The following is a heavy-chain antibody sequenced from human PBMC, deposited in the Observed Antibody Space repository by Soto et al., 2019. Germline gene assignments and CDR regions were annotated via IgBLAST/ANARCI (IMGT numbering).Heavy chain of an antibody. J-gene: IGHJ4*02. CDR2: ISYDGSNK. V-gene: IGHV3-30-3*01. D-gene: IGHD4-17*01. Sequence: QVQLVESGGGVVQPGRSQRLSCAASGFTFRSYAMHRVRQAPGKGLDWVAVISYDGSNKYYADSVKVRFTISRDNSKNTLYLQMNSLRAEDTAVYYSARTEGYGDDYFDYWGQGTLVTVSS. CDR3: ARTEGYGDDYFDY. CDR1: GFTFRSYA.